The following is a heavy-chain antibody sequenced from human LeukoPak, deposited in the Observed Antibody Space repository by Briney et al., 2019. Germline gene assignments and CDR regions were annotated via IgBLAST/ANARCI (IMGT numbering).Heavy chain of an antibody. CDR2: MYFSGTT. J-gene: IGHJ4*02. V-gene: IGHV4-39*02. CDR1: GDSISCCSDY. Sequence: KASETLTLTWTVSGDSISCCSDYVRWIRQAPGKGLEWIGSMYFSGTTYYSPSLQSRLTMSADTYKKQFSMRLSSVTAADTAVFYCARDSSVYSYGHAPFANWCQGILVTVSS. D-gene: IGHD1-26*01. CDR3: ARDSSVYSYGHAPFAN.